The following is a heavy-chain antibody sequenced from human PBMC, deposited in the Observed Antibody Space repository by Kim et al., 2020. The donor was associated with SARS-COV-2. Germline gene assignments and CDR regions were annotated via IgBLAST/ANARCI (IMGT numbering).Heavy chain of an antibody. Sequence: GESLKISCKGSGYSFTSYWISWVRQMPGKGLEWMGRIDPSDSYTNYSPSFQGHVTISADKSISTAYLQWSSLKASDTAMYYCARHRAAAGPRGTGWFDPWGQGTLVTVSS. D-gene: IGHD6-13*01. CDR2: IDPSDSYT. V-gene: IGHV5-10-1*01. J-gene: IGHJ5*02. CDR3: ARHRAAAGPRGTGWFDP. CDR1: GYSFTSYW.